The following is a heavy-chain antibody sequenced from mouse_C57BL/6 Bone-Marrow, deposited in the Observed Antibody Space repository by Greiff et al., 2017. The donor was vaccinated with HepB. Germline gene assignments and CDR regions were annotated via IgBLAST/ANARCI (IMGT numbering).Heavy chain of an antibody. D-gene: IGHD1-1*01. CDR3: ATTVPWYFDV. V-gene: IGHV1-81*01. CDR1: GYTFTSYG. Sequence: VKVVESGAELARPGASVKLSCKASGYTFTSYGISWVKQRTGQGLEWIGEIYPRSGKTYYNEKFKGKATLTADKSSSTAYMELRSLTSEDSAVYFCATTVPWYFDVWGTGTTVTVSS. CDR2: IYPRSGKT. J-gene: IGHJ1*03.